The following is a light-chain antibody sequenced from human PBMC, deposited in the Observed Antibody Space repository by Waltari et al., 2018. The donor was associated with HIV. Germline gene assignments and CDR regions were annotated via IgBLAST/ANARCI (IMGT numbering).Light chain of an antibody. CDR2: DDS. Sequence: SYVLTQPPSVSVDPGQTAMITCGGNSVGSKTVHWYQQKPGQAPVLVVYDDSDRPSGIPERFSCSNAANSATLTISRVEDGDEADYYCQVYDGNSVIFAGGTKLTVL. CDR3: QVYDGNSVI. CDR1: SVGSKT. J-gene: IGLJ2*01. V-gene: IGLV3-21*02.